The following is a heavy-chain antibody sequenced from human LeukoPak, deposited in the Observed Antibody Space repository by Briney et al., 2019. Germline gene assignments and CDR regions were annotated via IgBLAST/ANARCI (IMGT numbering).Heavy chain of an antibody. CDR2: IIPILGTA. CDR1: GGTFSSYA. D-gene: IGHD3-16*01. CDR3: ARDGIGYYDYIWGSVNYMDV. Sequence: SVKVSCKASGGTFSSYAISWVRQAPGQGLEWMGRIIPILGTANYAQKFQGRVTITADKSTSTAYMELSSLRSEDTAVYYCARDGIGYYDYIWGSVNYMDVWGKGTTVTVSS. J-gene: IGHJ6*03. V-gene: IGHV1-69*04.